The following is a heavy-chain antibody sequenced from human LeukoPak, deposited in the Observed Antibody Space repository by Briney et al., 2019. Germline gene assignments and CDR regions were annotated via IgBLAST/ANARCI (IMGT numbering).Heavy chain of an antibody. CDR2: IIPIFGTT. CDR1: GGTFSSYA. D-gene: IGHD5-18*01. V-gene: IGHV1-69*05. Sequence: ASVKVSCKASGGTFSSYAISWVRQAPGQGLEWMGRIIPIFGTTDYAQKFQGRVTITTDESTSTAYMELSSLRSEDTAVYYCARVRLTAMARFDYWGQGTLVTVSS. J-gene: IGHJ4*02. CDR3: ARVRLTAMARFDY.